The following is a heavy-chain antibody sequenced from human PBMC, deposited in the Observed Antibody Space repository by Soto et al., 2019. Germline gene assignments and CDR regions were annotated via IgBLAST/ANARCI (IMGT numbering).Heavy chain of an antibody. D-gene: IGHD2-2*01. V-gene: IGHV4-31*03. CDR2: IYYSGST. CDR1: GGSISSGGYY. J-gene: IGHJ6*02. CDR3: ARGIRSVKVVPAAMGVDYYYYGMDV. Sequence: QVQLQESGPGLVKPSQTLSLTCTVSGGSISSGGYYWSWIRQHPGKGLEWIGYIYYSGSTYYNPSLKSRVTISVDTSKNQFSLKLSSVTAADTAVYYCARGIRSVKVVPAAMGVDYYYYGMDVWGQGTTVTVSS.